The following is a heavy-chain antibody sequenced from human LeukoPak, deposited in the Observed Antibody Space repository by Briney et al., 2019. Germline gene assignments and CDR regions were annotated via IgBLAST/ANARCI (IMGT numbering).Heavy chain of an antibody. J-gene: IGHJ5*02. V-gene: IGHV4-59*01. CDR3: ARDHYYGSGKFDP. CDR2: IYYSGST. Sequence: PSETLSLTCTASGGSISSYYWSWIRQPPGKGLDWIGYIYYSGSTNYNPSLKSRGTISVDTSKNQFSLKLSSVTAADTAVYYCARDHYYGSGKFDPWGQGTLVTVSS. CDR1: GGSISSYY. D-gene: IGHD3-10*01.